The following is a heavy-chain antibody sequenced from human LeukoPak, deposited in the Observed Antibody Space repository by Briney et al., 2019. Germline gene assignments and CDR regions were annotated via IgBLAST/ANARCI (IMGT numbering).Heavy chain of an antibody. CDR3: ARGTHTYYYGSGSYILGVKKYYFDY. V-gene: IGHV4-39*07. CDR1: GGSISSSSYY. CDR2: IYYSGST. Sequence: SETLSLTCTVSGGSISSSSYYWGWIRQPPGKGLEWIGSIYYSGSTYYNPSLKSRVTISVDTSKNQFSLKLSSVTAADTAVYYCARGTHTYYYGSGSYILGVKKYYFDYWGQGTLVTVSS. J-gene: IGHJ4*02. D-gene: IGHD3-10*01.